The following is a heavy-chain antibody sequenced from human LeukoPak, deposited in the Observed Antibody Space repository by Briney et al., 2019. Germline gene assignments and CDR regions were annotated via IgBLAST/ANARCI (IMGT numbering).Heavy chain of an antibody. CDR1: GFTFSSYS. CDR3: ARRYYSSTSCYDTPFDY. D-gene: IGHD2-2*01. CDR2: ISSSSSYI. J-gene: IGHJ4*02. V-gene: IGHV3-21*01. Sequence: GGSLRLSCAASGFTFSSYSMNWVRQAPGKGLEWVSSISSSSSYIYYADSVKGRFTIPRDNAKNSLYLQMNSLRAEDTAVYYCARRYYSSTSCYDTPFDYWGQGTLVTVSS.